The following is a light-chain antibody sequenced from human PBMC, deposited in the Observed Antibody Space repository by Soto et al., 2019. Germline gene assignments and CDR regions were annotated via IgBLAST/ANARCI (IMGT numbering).Light chain of an antibody. CDR1: QGISNS. V-gene: IGKV1-27*01. J-gene: IGKJ1*01. CDR2: GAS. CDR3: QKYDSAART. Sequence: DVQMTQSPSSLSASVGDRVTITCRASQGISNSLAWYQQRPGRVPKLLIYGASNLQSEVPSRFSGSGSGTDFTITISSLQPEDVETYYCQKYDSAARTFGQGTKV.